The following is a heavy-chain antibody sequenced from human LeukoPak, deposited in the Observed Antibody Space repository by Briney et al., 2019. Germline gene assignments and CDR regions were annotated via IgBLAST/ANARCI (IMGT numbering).Heavy chain of an antibody. J-gene: IGHJ6*02. D-gene: IGHD2-2*02. CDR3: ARVAGNIGYCSSISCYTLNYGMDV. CDR1: GFTFSSYS. Sequence: PGGSLRLSCAASGFTFSSYSMNWVRQAPGKGLEWVSSISSSSSYIYYADSVKGRFTISRDNAKNSLYLQMSSLRAEDTAVYYCARVAGNIGYCSSISCYTLNYGMDVWGQGTTVTVSS. CDR2: ISSSSSYI. V-gene: IGHV3-21*01.